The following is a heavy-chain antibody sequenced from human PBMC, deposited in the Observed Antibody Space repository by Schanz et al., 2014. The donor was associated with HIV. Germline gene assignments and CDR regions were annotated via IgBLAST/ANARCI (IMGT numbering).Heavy chain of an antibody. CDR3: ARDDVLESLDS. CDR2: FIPIFGAA. Sequence: QVQLQQSGAEVKKPGSSVKGSCTASGDGFTTRTISWLRRAPGHALEWMGGFIPIFGAAKNAPKFQGRVTMTAYESTSSAYMDLTGMNAEDAAIYYCARDDVLESLDSWGQGTLVTVSS. CDR1: GDGFTTRT. V-gene: IGHV1-69*13. J-gene: IGHJ4*02.